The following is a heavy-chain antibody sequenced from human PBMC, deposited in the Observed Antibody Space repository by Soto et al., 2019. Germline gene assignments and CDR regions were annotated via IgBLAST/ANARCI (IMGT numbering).Heavy chain of an antibody. V-gene: IGHV1-18*01. Sequence: ASVKVSCKASGYTFTRYGISWVRQAPGQGLEWMGWISAYNGNTNYAQKLQGRVTMTTDTSTSTAYMELRSLRSDDTAVYYCARNYYDSRGYTDIDYWGQGTLVTVSS. J-gene: IGHJ4*02. CDR3: ARNYYDSRGYTDIDY. CDR2: ISAYNGNT. D-gene: IGHD3-22*01. CDR1: GYTFTRYG.